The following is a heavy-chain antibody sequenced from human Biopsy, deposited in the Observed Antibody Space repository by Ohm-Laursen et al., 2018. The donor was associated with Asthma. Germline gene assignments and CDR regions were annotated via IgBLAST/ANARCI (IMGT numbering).Heavy chain of an antibody. Sequence: TLSLTCTVSGGSISSGAYYWSWVRQPPGKGLEWIGYIYYIGSTYYNPSLKSRVAISLDTSKNQFSLKLSSVTAADTAVYFCARRGGVRRYFDYGGQGTLVTVSS. CDR3: ARRGGVRRYFDY. CDR1: GGSISSGAYY. J-gene: IGHJ4*02. D-gene: IGHD3-16*01. CDR2: IYYIGST. V-gene: IGHV4-30-4*01.